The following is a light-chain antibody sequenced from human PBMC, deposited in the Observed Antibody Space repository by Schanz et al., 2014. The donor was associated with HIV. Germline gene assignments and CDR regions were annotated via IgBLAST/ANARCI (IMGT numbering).Light chain of an antibody. J-gene: IGKJ3*01. CDR2: KAS. CDR3: QQLNSFPLT. Sequence: IQMTQSPSTLSASVGDRVTISCRASQSISNWLAWYQQKPGKAPKLLIYKASSLQSGVPSRFSGSGSGTEFTLTISSLQPDDFATYYCQQLNSFPLTFGPGTKVDI. V-gene: IGKV1-5*03. CDR1: QSISNW.